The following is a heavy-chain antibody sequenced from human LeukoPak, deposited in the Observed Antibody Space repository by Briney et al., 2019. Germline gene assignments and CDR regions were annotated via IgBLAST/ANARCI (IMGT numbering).Heavy chain of an antibody. Sequence: PGRSLRLSCAASGFTFSSYGMHWVRQAPGKGLEWVAVISYDGSNKYYADSVKGRFTISRDNSKNTLYLQMNSLRAEDTAAYYCAKITSLRRDYYDSSGYYNFDYWGQGTLVTVSS. D-gene: IGHD3-22*01. CDR3: AKITSLRRDYYDSSGYYNFDY. J-gene: IGHJ4*02. V-gene: IGHV3-30*18. CDR1: GFTFSSYG. CDR2: ISYDGSNK.